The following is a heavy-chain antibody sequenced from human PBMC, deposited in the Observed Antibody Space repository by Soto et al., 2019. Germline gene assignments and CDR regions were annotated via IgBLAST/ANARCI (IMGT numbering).Heavy chain of an antibody. CDR1: GCSMNRNC. V-gene: IGHV4-4*08. CDR3: ARSQIPLISYDY. Sequence: PSETLSLTCRVSGCSMNRNCRSWVRQPPGKGLEWIAWIHSGGHSRSNPTLRSRVTMSVDTSMNQFSLKVTSVTAADTAVYYSARSQIPLISYDYWGQGNLVTVSS. CDR2: IHSGGHS. J-gene: IGHJ4*02. D-gene: IGHD5-18*01.